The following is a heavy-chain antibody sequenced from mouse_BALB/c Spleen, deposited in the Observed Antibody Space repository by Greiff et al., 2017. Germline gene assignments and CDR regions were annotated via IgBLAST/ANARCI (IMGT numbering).Heavy chain of an antibody. J-gene: IGHJ3*01. D-gene: IGHD2-3*01. CDR3: AGYDGYYSAWFAY. Sequence: DVKLVESGGGLVQPGGSLKLSCAASGFTFSSYGMSWVRQTPDKRLELVATINSNGGSTYYPDSVKGRFTISRDNAKNTLYLQMSSLKSEDTAMYYCAGYDGYYSAWFAYWGQGTLVTVSA. CDR1: GFTFSSYG. V-gene: IGHV5-6-3*01. CDR2: INSNGGST.